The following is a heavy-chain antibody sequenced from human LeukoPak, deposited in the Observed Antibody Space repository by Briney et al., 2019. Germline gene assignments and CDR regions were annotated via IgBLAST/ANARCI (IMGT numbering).Heavy chain of an antibody. CDR3: AASYYYDSRGYYSPGY. J-gene: IGHJ4*02. CDR1: GFTFSSYG. V-gene: IGHV3-30*03. CDR2: ISYDGSNN. Sequence: GGSLRLSCAASGFTFSSYGMHWVRQAPGKGLEWVALISYDGSNNYYADSVKGRFTISRDNSKNTLYLQMSSLRAEDTAVYYCAASYYYDSRGYYSPGYWGQGTLVTVSS. D-gene: IGHD3-22*01.